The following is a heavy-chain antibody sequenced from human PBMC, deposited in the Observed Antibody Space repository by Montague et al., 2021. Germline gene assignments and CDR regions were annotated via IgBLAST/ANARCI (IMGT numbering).Heavy chain of an antibody. CDR3: AVWPNYYHGVGV. CDR2: IHTTGSS. J-gene: IGHJ6*02. D-gene: IGHD2-21*01. Sequence: TLSLTCTVSGGSISSCSYYWSWIRQPAGKGLEWIGRIHTTGSSNYNPSLKSRVTISMDTSENQFSLNLGSVTAADTAVYYCAVWPNYYHGVGVWGLGTPVTVSS. V-gene: IGHV4-61*02. CDR1: GGSISSCSYY.